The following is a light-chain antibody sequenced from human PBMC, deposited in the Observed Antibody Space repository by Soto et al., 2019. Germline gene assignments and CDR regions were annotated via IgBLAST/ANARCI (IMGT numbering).Light chain of an antibody. CDR2: DVS. CDR3: SSYTTSNTRQIV. CDR1: SSDVGGYNY. J-gene: IGLJ1*01. V-gene: IGLV2-14*01. Sequence: QSVLTQPASVSGSPGQSITISCTGTSSDVGGYNYVSWYQQHPGKAPKFMIYDVSNRPSGVSNRFSGSKSDNTASLTISGLQAEDEADYYRSSYTTSNTRQIVFGTGTKVTV.